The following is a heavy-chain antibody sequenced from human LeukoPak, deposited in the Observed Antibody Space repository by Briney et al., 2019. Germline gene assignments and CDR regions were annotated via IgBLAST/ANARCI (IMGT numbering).Heavy chain of an antibody. CDR1: GFTFSSYS. CDR2: ISGSSSTI. J-gene: IGHJ4*02. Sequence: HPGGSLRLSCAASGFTFSSYSMNRVRQAPGKGLEWGSYISGSSSTIYYADSVKGRFTISRDNGKNTLYLQMNSLRAEDTAVYYCARGSTYYDSSGQVPFDYWGQGTLVTVSS. CDR3: ARGSTYYDSSGQVPFDY. V-gene: IGHV3-48*01. D-gene: IGHD3-22*01.